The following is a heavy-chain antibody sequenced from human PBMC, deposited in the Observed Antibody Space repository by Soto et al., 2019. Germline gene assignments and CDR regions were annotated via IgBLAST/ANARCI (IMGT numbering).Heavy chain of an antibody. CDR3: ARERYSGYDGYYYYYMDV. J-gene: IGHJ6*03. Sequence: ASGKVSCKASGYTFTSYSFSLVRQAPGQGLGWMGWISAYNGNTNYAQKLQGRVTMTTDTSTSTAYMELRSLRSDDTAVYYCARERYSGYDGYYYYYMDVWGKGTTVTVSS. CDR2: ISAYNGNT. V-gene: IGHV1-18*01. D-gene: IGHD5-12*01. CDR1: GYTFTSYS.